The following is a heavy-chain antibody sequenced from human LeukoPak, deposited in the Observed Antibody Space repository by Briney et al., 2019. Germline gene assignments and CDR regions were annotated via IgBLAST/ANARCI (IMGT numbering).Heavy chain of an antibody. Sequence: SQTLSLTCAVYGGSFSGYYWSWIRQPPGKGLEWIGEINHSGSTNYNPSLKSRVTISVDTSKNQFSLKLSSVTAADTAVYYCARGSITAYWGQGTLVTVSS. CDR1: GGSFSGYY. CDR2: INHSGST. D-gene: IGHD3-10*01. J-gene: IGHJ4*02. V-gene: IGHV4-34*01. CDR3: ARGSITAY.